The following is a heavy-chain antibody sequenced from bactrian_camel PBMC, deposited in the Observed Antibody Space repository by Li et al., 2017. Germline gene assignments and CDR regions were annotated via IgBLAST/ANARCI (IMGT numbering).Heavy chain of an antibody. V-gene: IGHV3S57*01. CDR3: AAAENFTPTVWGAGWHRHCFCE. D-gene: IGHD7*01. Sequence: HVQLVESGGGTVQAGGSLRLSCSTSARPDKKYCTGWFRQAPGREREGVASVDSGGRTTYVDSVKGRFTISKDNAKNTMYLQMNNLKPDDTAMYYCAAAENFTPTVWGAGWHRHCFCEWGQGTQVTVS. CDR1: ARPDKKYC. J-gene: IGHJ4*01. CDR2: VDSGGRT.